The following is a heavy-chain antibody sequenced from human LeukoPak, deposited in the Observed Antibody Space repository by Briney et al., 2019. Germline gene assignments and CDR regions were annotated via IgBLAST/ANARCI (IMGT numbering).Heavy chain of an antibody. CDR3: AKTWDYYGSGSYPYYYGMDV. V-gene: IGHV4-39*01. J-gene: IGHJ6*02. CDR1: GGSISSSSYY. D-gene: IGHD3-10*01. CDR2: IYYSGST. Sequence: SETLSLTCTVSGGSISSSSYYWGWIRQPPGKGLGWIGSIYYSGSTYYNPSLKSRSTISVDTSKNQFSLKLSSVTAADTAVYYCAKTWDYYGSGSYPYYYGMDVWGQGTTVTVSS.